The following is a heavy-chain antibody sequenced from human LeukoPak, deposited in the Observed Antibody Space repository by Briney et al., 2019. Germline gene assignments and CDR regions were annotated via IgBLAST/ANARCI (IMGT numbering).Heavy chain of an antibody. J-gene: IGHJ4*02. Sequence: GGSLRLSCAASGFTFSSYEMNWVRQAPGKGLEWVSYISSSGSTIYYADSVKGRFTISRDNAKNSLFLQMNSLRAEDTAVYYCASHGWFGEQGTNFDYWGQGALVTVSS. V-gene: IGHV3-48*03. CDR1: GFTFSSYE. CDR2: ISSSGSTI. D-gene: IGHD3-10*01. CDR3: ASHGWFGEQGTNFDY.